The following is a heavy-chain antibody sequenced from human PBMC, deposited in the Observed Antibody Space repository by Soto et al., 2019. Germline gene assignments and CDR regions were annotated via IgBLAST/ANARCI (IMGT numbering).Heavy chain of an antibody. CDR2: IFYSGST. D-gene: IGHD1-26*01. CDR3: ARRWGGTFDI. CDR1: GVSISNYY. Sequence: PSETLSLTCTVSGVSISNYYWSWIRQPPGKGLEWIGYIFYSGSTNYNPSLKTRVTISVDTSKNQFSLNLSSMTAADTAVYYCARRWGGTFDIWGQGTMVTVSS. V-gene: IGHV4-59*08. J-gene: IGHJ3*02.